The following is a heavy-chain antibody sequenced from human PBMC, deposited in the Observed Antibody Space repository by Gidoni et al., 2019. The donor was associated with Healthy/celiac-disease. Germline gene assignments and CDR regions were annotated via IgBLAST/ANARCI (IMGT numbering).Heavy chain of an antibody. CDR2: IYYSGRT. CDR3: ASTRDYYYDSSGYYPEYFQH. D-gene: IGHD3-22*01. V-gene: IGHV4-59*01. J-gene: IGHJ1*01. Sequence: QVQLQESGPGLVKPSETLSLTCTVAGGSISSYYWSWIRQPPGKGLEWIGYIYYSGRTNYNPSLKSRVTISVDTSKNQFSLKLSSVTAADTAVYYCASTRDYYYDSSGYYPEYFQHWGQGTLVTVSS. CDR1: GGSISSYY.